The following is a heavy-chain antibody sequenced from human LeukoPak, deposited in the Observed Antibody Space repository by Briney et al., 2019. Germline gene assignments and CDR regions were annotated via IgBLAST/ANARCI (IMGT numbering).Heavy chain of an antibody. V-gene: IGHV4-59*01. CDR1: GGSISSYY. J-gene: IGHJ4*02. CDR3: ARVEVAGPSPIDY. Sequence: SETLSLTCTVSGGSISSYYWSWIRQPPGKGLEWIGYIYYSGSTNYNPSLKSRVTISVDTSKNQFSLKLSSVTAADTAVYYCARVEVAGPSPIDYWGQGTLVTVSS. CDR2: IYYSGST.